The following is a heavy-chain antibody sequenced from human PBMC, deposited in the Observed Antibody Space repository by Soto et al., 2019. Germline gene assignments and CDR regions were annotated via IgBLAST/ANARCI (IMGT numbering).Heavy chain of an antibody. Sequence: QVQLVESGGGVVQPGRSLRLSCAASGFTFSSYGMHWVRQAPGKGLEWVAVIWYDGSNNYYADYVKGRFTISRDNSKNTLYLQMNSLRAEDTAVYYCARYFETLRVYYYYYGMDVWGQGTTVTVSS. CDR2: IWYDGSNN. CDR1: GFTFSSYG. V-gene: IGHV3-33*01. CDR3: ARYFETLRVYYYYYGMDV. D-gene: IGHD3-9*01. J-gene: IGHJ6*02.